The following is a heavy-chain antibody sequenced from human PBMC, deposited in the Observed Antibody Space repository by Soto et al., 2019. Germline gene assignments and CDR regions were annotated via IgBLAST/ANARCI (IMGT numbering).Heavy chain of an antibody. CDR1: GFTVSSNY. Sequence: EVQLVESGGGLVQPGGSLRLSCAASGFTVSSNYMSWVRQAPGKGLEWVSVIYSGSSTYYADSVKGRFTISRDNSKNTLYLQMNSLRAEDTAVYYCATRYDYGDYSLDYWGQGTLVTVSS. J-gene: IGHJ4*02. D-gene: IGHD4-17*01. CDR2: IYSGSST. V-gene: IGHV3-66*01. CDR3: ATRYDYGDYSLDY.